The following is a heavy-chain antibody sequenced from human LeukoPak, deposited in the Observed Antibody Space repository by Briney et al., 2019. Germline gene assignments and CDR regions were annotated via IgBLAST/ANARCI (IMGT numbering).Heavy chain of an antibody. CDR3: ARENGDASFDY. D-gene: IGHD4-17*01. CDR1: GYTYTSYY. Sequence: ASVKVSCKASGYTYTSYYMHWVRQAPGQGLEWMGIINPSGGSTSYAQRFQGRVTMTRDTSTSTVYMELSSLRSEDTAVYYCARENGDASFDYWGQGTLVTVSS. V-gene: IGHV1-46*03. CDR2: INPSGGST. J-gene: IGHJ4*02.